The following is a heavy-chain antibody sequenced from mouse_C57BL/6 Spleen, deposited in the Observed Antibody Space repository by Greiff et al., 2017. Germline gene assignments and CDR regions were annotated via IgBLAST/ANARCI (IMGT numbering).Heavy chain of an antibody. V-gene: IGHV1-20*01. D-gene: IGHD2-4*01. CDR3: ARGNDYDDAWFAY. J-gene: IGHJ3*01. CDR2: INPYNGDT. Sequence: EVHLVESGPELVKPGDSVKISCKASGYSFTGYFMNWVMQSHGKSLEWIGRINPYNGDTFYNQKFKGKATLTVDKSSSTAHMELRSLTSEDSAVYYCARGNDYDDAWFAYWGQGTLVTVSA. CDR1: GYSFTGYF.